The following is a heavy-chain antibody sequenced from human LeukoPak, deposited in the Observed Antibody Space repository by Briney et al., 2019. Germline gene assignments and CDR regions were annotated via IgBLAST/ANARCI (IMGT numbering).Heavy chain of an antibody. D-gene: IGHD2/OR15-2a*01. V-gene: IGHV4-59*01. CDR3: ATNRRYYYYYMDV. Sequence: SETLSLTCTVSGDSISGSYWSWIRQPPGKGLEWIGYIYYSGSTNYNPSLKSRVTISVDTSKNQFSLKLSSVTAADTAVYYCATNRRYYYYYMDVWGKGTTVTVSS. CDR1: GDSISGSY. CDR2: IYYSGST. J-gene: IGHJ6*03.